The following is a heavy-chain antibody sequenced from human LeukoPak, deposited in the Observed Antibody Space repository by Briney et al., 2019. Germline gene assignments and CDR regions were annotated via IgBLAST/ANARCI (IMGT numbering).Heavy chain of an antibody. Sequence: GGSLRLSCAASGFTFSSYSMNWVRQAPGKGLEWVSSISSSNYIYYADSVKGRFTISRDNAKNSLYLQMNSLRAEDTAVYYCARDPSSGWYLKGWFDPWGQGTLVTVSS. J-gene: IGHJ5*02. CDR2: ISSSNYI. D-gene: IGHD6-19*01. CDR3: ARDPSSGWYLKGWFDP. CDR1: GFTFSSYS. V-gene: IGHV3-21*01.